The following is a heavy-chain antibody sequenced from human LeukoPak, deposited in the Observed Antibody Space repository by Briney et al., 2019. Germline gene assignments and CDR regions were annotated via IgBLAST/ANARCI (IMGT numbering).Heavy chain of an antibody. D-gene: IGHD4-17*01. J-gene: IGHJ5*02. Sequence: GASVKVSCKSSGYTFTGYYMHWVRQAPGQGLEWMGWINPNSGVTDFAQKFQGRVTMTRDTSISTAYMELSRLTSDDTAVYYCARDRATVTAGWFDPWGQGTLVTVSS. V-gene: IGHV1-2*02. CDR2: INPNSGVT. CDR1: GYTFTGYY. CDR3: ARDRATVTAGWFDP.